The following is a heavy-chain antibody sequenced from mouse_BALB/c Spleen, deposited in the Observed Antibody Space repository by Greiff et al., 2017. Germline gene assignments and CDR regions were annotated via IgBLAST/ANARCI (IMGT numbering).Heavy chain of an antibody. Sequence: EVHLVESGGGLVKPGGSLKLSCAASGFAFSSYDMSWVRQTPEKRLEWVAYISSGGGSTYYPDTVKGRFTISRDNAKNTLYLQMSSLKSEDTAMYYCARHDQLGLPYYYAMDYWGQGTSVTVSS. D-gene: IGHD3-1*01. J-gene: IGHJ4*01. CDR1: GFAFSSYD. CDR2: ISSGGGST. CDR3: ARHDQLGLPYYYAMDY. V-gene: IGHV5-12-1*01.